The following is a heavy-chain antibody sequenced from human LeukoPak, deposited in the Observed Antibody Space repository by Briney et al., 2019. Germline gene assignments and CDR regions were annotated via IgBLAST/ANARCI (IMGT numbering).Heavy chain of an antibody. Sequence: GGSLRLSCAASGFTFSSYAMHWVRQAPGKGLEYVSAISSNGGSTYYANSVKGRFTISRDNSKNTLYLQMGSLRAEDMAVYYCAKDSRNYYFDYWGQGTLVIVSS. J-gene: IGHJ4*02. CDR3: AKDSRNYYFDY. CDR1: GFTFSSYA. CDR2: ISSNGGST. V-gene: IGHV3-64*01.